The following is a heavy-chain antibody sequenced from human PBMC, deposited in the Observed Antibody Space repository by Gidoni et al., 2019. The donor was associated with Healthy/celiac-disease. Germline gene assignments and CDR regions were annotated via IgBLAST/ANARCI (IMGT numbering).Heavy chain of an antibody. J-gene: IGHJ3*02. CDR1: GGTFSSYA. CDR2: IIPIFGTA. CDR3: ARGTYYYDSSGPGAFDI. Sequence: QVQLVQSGAEVKKPGSSVKVYCKASGGTFSSYAISWVRQAPGQGLEWMGGIIPIFGTANYAQKFQGRVTITADESTSTAYMELSSLRSEDTAVYYCARGTYYYDSSGPGAFDIWGQGTMVTVSS. D-gene: IGHD3-22*01. V-gene: IGHV1-69*01.